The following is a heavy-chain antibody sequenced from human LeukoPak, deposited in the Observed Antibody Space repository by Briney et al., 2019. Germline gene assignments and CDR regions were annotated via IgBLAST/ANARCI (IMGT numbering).Heavy chain of an antibody. CDR3: AREPPIAVAHIDY. D-gene: IGHD6-19*01. Sequence: ASVKVSCKASGYTFTGYYMHWVRQAPGQGLEWMGWINPNSGGTNYAQKFQGRVTMTRDTSISTAYMELSRLRSEDTAVYYCAREPPIAVAHIDYWGQGTLVTVSS. J-gene: IGHJ4*02. CDR2: INPNSGGT. V-gene: IGHV1-2*02. CDR1: GYTFTGYY.